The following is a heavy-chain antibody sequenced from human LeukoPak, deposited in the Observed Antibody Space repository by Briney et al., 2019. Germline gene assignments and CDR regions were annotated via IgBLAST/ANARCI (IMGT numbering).Heavy chain of an antibody. CDR3: ARDGYTAMGNYFDY. CDR1: GFTFSSYS. V-gene: IGHV3-48*01. J-gene: IGHJ4*02. CDR2: ISGSSSTI. Sequence: PGGSLRLSCAASGFTFSSYSMNWVRQAPGKGLEWGSYISGSSSTIYYADSVKGRFTISRDNSKNTLYLQMNSLRAEDTAVYYCARDGYTAMGNYFDYWGQGTLVTVSS. D-gene: IGHD5-18*01.